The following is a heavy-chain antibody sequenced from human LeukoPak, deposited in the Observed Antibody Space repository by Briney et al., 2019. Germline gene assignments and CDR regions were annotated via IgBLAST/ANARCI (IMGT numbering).Heavy chain of an antibody. V-gene: IGHV1-69*13. CDR1: GGTFSSYA. CDR2: IIPIFGIA. J-gene: IGHJ3*02. Sequence: GASVKVSCKASGGTFSSYAVSWVRQAPGQGLEWMGGIIPIFGIANYAQKFQGRVTITADVSTGATYMELSSLRSEDTAVYYCAGDQGGSAHRHAFDIWGQGTLVTVSS. CDR3: AGDQGGSAHRHAFDI. D-gene: IGHD1-26*01.